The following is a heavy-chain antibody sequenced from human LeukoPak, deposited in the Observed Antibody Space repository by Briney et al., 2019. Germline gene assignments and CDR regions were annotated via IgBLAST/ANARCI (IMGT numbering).Heavy chain of an antibody. J-gene: IGHJ4*02. Sequence: ASVKVSCKASGYTFTGYYMHWVRQAPRQGLEWMGWINPNSGGTNYAQKFQGRVTMTRDTSISTAYMELSRLRSEDTAVYYCAREERGSSSWYTGYFDYWGQGTLVTVSS. CDR2: INPNSGGT. V-gene: IGHV1-2*02. CDR3: AREERGSSSWYTGYFDY. CDR1: GYTFTGYY. D-gene: IGHD6-13*01.